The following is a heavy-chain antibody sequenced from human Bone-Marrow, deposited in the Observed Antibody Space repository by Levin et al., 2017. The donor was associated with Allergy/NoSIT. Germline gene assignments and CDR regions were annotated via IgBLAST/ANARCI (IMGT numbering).Heavy chain of an antibody. CDR3: ARDWTAAIGTTSWFGP. J-gene: IGHJ5*02. CDR2: ITGSGGQT. Sequence: GGSLRLSCAASRITFDFDLYGMIWVRQAPGKGLEWVSGITGSGGQTYYADSVKGRFTMSRDNSKNRVFLQMKTVRAEDAATYYCARDWTAAIGTTSWFGPWGQGTRVTVS. D-gene: IGHD3/OR15-3a*01. CDR1: RITFDFDLYG. V-gene: IGHV3-23*01.